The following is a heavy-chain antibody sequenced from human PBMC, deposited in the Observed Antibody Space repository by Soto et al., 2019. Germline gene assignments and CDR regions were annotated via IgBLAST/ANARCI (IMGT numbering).Heavy chain of an antibody. J-gene: IGHJ6*02. Sequence: QVQLVESGGGVVQPGRSLRLSCAASGFTFSSYGMHWVRQAPGKGLEWVAVISYDGSNKYYADSVKGRFTISRDNSKNPLYLQMKSLRAEDTGVYFCAKDPLRWVRGVITYYYGMDVWGQGTTVTVSS. CDR2: ISYDGSNK. CDR3: AKDPLRWVRGVITYYYGMDV. D-gene: IGHD3-10*01. CDR1: GFTFSSYG. V-gene: IGHV3-30*18.